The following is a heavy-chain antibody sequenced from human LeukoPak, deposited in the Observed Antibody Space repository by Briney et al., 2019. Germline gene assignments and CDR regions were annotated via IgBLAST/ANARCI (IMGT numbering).Heavy chain of an antibody. V-gene: IGHV5-51*01. CDR2: IYPGEYEN. J-gene: IGHJ4*02. D-gene: IGHD2-21*02. Sequence: GGSLKISFEGSGYSFSNYWIGWVRPRPGKGVGWVGIIYPGEYENRYSTSFQGLVTISVDKSISTAYLQWSSLKASDTAMYYCATPPGYCGNDCSFDHWGQGTLVTVSS. CDR3: ATPPGYCGNDCSFDH. CDR1: GYSFSNYW.